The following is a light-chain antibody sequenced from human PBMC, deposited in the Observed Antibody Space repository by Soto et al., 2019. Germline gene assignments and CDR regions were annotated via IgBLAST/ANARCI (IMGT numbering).Light chain of an antibody. V-gene: IGKV3-15*01. CDR1: QSVTRN. J-gene: IGKJ4*01. Sequence: EIVMTQSPATLSVSPGERVTLSCRASQSVTRNLAWYQHTPGQSPRLLISAASSGATGLPSRFSGSGSGTDFTLTISSLQSEDAAVYYCQQYHNWPVTFGGGTKVEIK. CDR2: AAS. CDR3: QQYHNWPVT.